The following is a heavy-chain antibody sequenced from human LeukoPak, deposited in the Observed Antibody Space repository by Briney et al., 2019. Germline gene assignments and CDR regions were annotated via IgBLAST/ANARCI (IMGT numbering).Heavy chain of an antibody. CDR3: ARGGRVADPLNWFDP. D-gene: IGHD2-15*01. CDR1: GGSISSSSYY. CDR2: IYYSGST. J-gene: IGHJ5*02. Sequence: SETLSLTCTVSGGSISSSSYYWSWIRQPPGKGLEWIGYIYYSGSTNYNPSLKSRVTISVDTSKNQFSLKLSSVTAADTAVYYCARGGRVADPLNWFDPWGQGTLVTVSS. V-gene: IGHV4-61*01.